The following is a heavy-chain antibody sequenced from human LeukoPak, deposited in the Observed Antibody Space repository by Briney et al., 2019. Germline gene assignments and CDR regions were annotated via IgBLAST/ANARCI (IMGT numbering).Heavy chain of an antibody. Sequence: GGSLRLSCAASGVTFSDHEMGWVRQAPGKGLYWVGRIGNKVNNYITKYAASVNGRFTISRDDLKNALALQLNSGKTEDTAVYYCVGMNRGVGNWGEGTLVTVSS. CDR2: IGNKVNNYIT. D-gene: IGHD1-14*01. CDR3: VGMNRGVGN. CDR1: GVTFSDHE. V-gene: IGHV3-72*01. J-gene: IGHJ1*01.